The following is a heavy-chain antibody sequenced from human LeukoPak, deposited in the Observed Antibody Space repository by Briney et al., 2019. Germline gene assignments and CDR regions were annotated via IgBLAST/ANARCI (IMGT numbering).Heavy chain of an antibody. Sequence: SETLSLTCAVYGGSFSGYYWSWIRQPPGKGLEWIGEINHSGSTNYNPSLKSRVTISVDTSKNQFSLKLSSVTAADTAVYYCARENFPPDYWGQGTRVTVSS. CDR2: INHSGST. J-gene: IGHJ4*02. V-gene: IGHV4-34*01. CDR3: ARENFPPDY. CDR1: GGSFSGYY.